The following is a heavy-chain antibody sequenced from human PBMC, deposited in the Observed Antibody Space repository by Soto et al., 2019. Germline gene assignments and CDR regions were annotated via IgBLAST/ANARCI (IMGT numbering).Heavy chain of an antibody. CDR1: GYSFTSYW. J-gene: IGHJ6*02. CDR2: IYPGDSDT. Sequence: GESLKISCKGSGYSFTSYWIGWVRQMPGKGLELMGIIYPGDSDTRYSPSFQGQVTISADKSISTAYLQWSSLKASDTAMYYCARESGSSWYGDYYYGMDVWGQGTTVTVSS. V-gene: IGHV5-51*01. D-gene: IGHD6-13*01. CDR3: ARESGSSWYGDYYYGMDV.